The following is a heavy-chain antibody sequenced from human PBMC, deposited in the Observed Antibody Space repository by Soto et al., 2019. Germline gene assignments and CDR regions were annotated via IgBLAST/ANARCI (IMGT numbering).Heavy chain of an antibody. J-gene: IGHJ4*02. V-gene: IGHV3-74*01. CDR3: ARVFCSGGGCYHLDN. D-gene: IGHD2-15*01. CDR1: GFTFSSYW. Sequence: PGGSLRLACAASGFTFSSYWMHWVRQAPGKGLVWVSRINSDGSSTSYADSVKGRFTISRDNAKNTLYLQMNSLRAEDTAVYYCARVFCSGGGCYHLDNWGQGTLVIVS. CDR2: INSDGSST.